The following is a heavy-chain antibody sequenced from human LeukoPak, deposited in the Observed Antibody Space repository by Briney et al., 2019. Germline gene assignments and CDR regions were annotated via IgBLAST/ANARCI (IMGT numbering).Heavy chain of an antibody. D-gene: IGHD2-15*01. CDR1: GFTFSSYV. CDR3: AKGSTFSSWWFHEY. J-gene: IGHJ4*02. Sequence: EGSLRLSCAASGFTFSSYVMSWVRQAPGKGLEWVSSINGGGESTNYADSVQGRFTISRDNSRNTLDLHMNSLTAEDTATYYCAKGSTFSSWWFHEYWGQGTLVTVSS. V-gene: IGHV3-23*01. CDR2: INGGGEST.